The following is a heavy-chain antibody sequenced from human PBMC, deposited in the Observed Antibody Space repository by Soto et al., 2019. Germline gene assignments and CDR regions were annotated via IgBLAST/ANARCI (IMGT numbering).Heavy chain of an antibody. Sequence: GGSLRLSCAASGFTFSSYAMHWVRQAPGKGLEWVAVISYDGSNKYYADSVKGRFTISRDNSKNTLYLQMNSLRAEDTAVYYCARDHRITGTTPKVWGQGTTVTVSS. J-gene: IGHJ6*02. V-gene: IGHV3-30-3*01. CDR3: ARDHRITGTTPKV. CDR2: ISYDGSNK. D-gene: IGHD1-7*01. CDR1: GFTFSSYA.